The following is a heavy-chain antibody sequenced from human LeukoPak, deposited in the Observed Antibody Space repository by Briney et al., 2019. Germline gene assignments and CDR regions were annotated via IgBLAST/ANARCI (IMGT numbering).Heavy chain of an antibody. CDR1: GYTFTADY. J-gene: IGHJ4*02. D-gene: IGHD1-7*01. V-gene: IGHV1-2*02. CDR3: ARGKGSGTFLNVFAY. CDR2: IKPDNGGT. Sequence: ASVTVSCKASGYTFTADYMHWVRQAPGQGLEWMGWIKPDNGGTNYAQKFQGRVTMTRDTSISTAYMELSGLRSDDTAVYYCARGKGSGTFLNVFAYWGQGTLVTVSS.